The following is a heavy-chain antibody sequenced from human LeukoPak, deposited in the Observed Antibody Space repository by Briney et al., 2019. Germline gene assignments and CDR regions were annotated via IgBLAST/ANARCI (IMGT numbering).Heavy chain of an antibody. CDR1: GGTFSSYA. CDR2: IIPIFGTA. J-gene: IGHJ4*02. CDR3: ARDGRWLQFDRGIYYFDY. V-gene: IGHV1-69*13. D-gene: IGHD5-24*01. Sequence: ASVKVSCKASGGTFSSYAINWVRQAPGQGLEWMGGIIPIFGTANYAQKFQGRVTITADESTSTAYMELSSLRSEDTAVYYCARDGRWLQFDRGIYYFDYWGQGTLVTVSS.